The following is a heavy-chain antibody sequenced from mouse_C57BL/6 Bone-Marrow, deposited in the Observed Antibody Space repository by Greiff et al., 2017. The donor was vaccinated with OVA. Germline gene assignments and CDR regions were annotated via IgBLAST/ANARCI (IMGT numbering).Heavy chain of an antibody. J-gene: IGHJ1*03. D-gene: IGHD1-1*01. CDR3: ARGTDYGSSYWYFDF. CDR2: FHPYNDDT. Sequence: QVQLQQSGAELVKPGASVKMSCKASGYTFTTYPIEWMKQNHGKSLEWIGNFHPYNDDTKYNEKFKGKATLTVEKSSSTVYLELSRLTSDDSAVYYCARGTDYGSSYWYFDFGGTGTTVTVSS. V-gene: IGHV1-47*01. CDR1: GYTFTTYP.